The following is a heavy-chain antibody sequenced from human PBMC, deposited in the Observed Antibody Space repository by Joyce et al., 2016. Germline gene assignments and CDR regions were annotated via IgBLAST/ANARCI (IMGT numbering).Heavy chain of an antibody. J-gene: IGHJ4*02. Sequence: QVQMVESGGGVVQPGTSLRLSCAACGFTFTNYGMHWGRQAPGKVVEGVAMTWADGNVRYYSDSVKGRFTISRDNSNNTLYLEMHSRRAEDTALYYCARGADLHFDFWGQGTLVIVSS. V-gene: IGHV3-33*01. CDR2: TWADGNVR. CDR1: GFTFTNYG. CDR3: ARGADLHFDF.